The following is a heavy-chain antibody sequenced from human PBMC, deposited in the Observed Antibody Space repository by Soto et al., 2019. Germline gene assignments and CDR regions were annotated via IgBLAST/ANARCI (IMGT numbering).Heavy chain of an antibody. J-gene: IGHJ4*02. Sequence: GSLRLSCAASGFTFIGDWMHRVRPGAGKGLVWVSRINMDGSSTNYADSVKGRFTISRDNAKNTLYLQMNSLRVDDTAVYYCARGPRGLYHHDYWGQGALVTVSS. D-gene: IGHD2-2*01. V-gene: IGHV3-74*01. CDR1: GFTFIGDW. CDR2: INMDGSST. CDR3: ARGPRGLYHHDY.